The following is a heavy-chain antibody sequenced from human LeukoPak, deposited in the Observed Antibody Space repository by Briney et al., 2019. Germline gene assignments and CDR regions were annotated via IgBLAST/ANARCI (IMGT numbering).Heavy chain of an antibody. J-gene: IGHJ4*02. V-gene: IGHV3-74*01. CDR2: IKGDGSTT. CDR3: AREGLECLGSSCQRAAFDY. Sequence: GGSLRLSCAASGFTFSSYAMSWVRQVPGQGLVWVSRIKGDGSTTRNADSVKGRFTISRDNAKNTLYLQMNSLRVEDAAVYYCAREGLECLGSSCQRAAFDYWGQGTPVTVSS. D-gene: IGHD2-2*01. CDR1: GFTFSSYA.